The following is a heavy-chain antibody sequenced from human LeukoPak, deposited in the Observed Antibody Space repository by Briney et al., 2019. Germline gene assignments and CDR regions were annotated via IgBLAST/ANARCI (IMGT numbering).Heavy chain of an antibody. Sequence: GGSLRLSCVASGFTFEESGFTWVRQPPGKGLEWVSGIKWNGATTAYADSVRGRFTISRDNARASVYLQMDSLRADDTALYFCAQSIGTPVPDFFDDWGQGTLVTVSS. V-gene: IGHV3-20*04. J-gene: IGHJ4*02. CDR2: IKWNGATT. CDR1: GFTFEESG. CDR3: AQSIGTPVPDFFDD. D-gene: IGHD3-3*02.